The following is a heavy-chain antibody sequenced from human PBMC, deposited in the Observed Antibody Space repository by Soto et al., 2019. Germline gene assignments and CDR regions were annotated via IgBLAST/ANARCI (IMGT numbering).Heavy chain of an antibody. D-gene: IGHD4-17*01. Sequence: SSETLSLTCTVSGGSVSSGSYYWSWIRQPPGKGLEWIGYIYYSGSTNYNPSLKSRVTISVDTSKNQFSLKLSSVTAADTAVYYCARDRTTVVTDSWGQGTMVTVSS. CDR3: ARDRTTVVTDS. V-gene: IGHV4-61*01. CDR2: IYYSGST. J-gene: IGHJ5*01. CDR1: GGSVSSGSYY.